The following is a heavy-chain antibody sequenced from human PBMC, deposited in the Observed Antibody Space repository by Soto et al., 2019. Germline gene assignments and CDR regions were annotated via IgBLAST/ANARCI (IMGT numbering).Heavy chain of an antibody. CDR2: ISYDGSNK. V-gene: IGHV3-30*18. D-gene: IGHD2-21*02. Sequence: GGSLRLSCAASGFTFSSYGMHWVRQAPGKGLEWVAVISYDGSNKYYADSVKGRFTISRDNSKNTLYLQMNSLRAEDTAVYYCAKDCGGDCYNWFDPWGQGTLVTVSS. CDR3: AKDCGGDCYNWFDP. J-gene: IGHJ5*02. CDR1: GFTFSSYG.